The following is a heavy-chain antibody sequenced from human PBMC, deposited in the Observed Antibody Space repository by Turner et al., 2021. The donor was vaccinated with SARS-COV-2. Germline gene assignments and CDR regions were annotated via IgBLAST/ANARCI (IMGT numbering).Heavy chain of an antibody. CDR1: GDSIAGSAYY. J-gene: IGHJ4*02. D-gene: IGHD4-17*01. CDR3: VRLSLVYGDYAEY. Sequence: LQLQESGPRLVTPSETLSLTCTVSGDSIAGSAYYWGWIRQSPAKGLEWIGTVDSGGTTYYKPSLKRRITLSVDTSTNHFYLNLYSVTAADTAVYYCVRLSLVYGDYAEYWGQGALVTVSS. CDR2: VDSGGTT. V-gene: IGHV4-39*02.